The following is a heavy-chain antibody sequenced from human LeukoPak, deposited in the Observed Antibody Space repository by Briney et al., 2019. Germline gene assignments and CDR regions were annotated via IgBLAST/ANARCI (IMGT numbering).Heavy chain of an antibody. CDR1: GGSFSGYY. Sequence: KSSETLSLTCAVYGGSFSGYYWSWIRQPPGKGLEWIGEINHSGSTNYNPSLKSRVTISVDTSKNQFSRKLSSVTAADTAVYYCARGEYEYCSGGSCYYSYWGQGTLVTVSS. J-gene: IGHJ4*02. CDR3: ARGEYEYCSGGSCYYSY. CDR2: INHSGST. V-gene: IGHV4-34*01. D-gene: IGHD2-15*01.